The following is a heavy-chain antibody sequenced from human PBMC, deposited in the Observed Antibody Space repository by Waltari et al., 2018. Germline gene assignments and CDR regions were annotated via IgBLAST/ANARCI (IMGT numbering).Heavy chain of an antibody. J-gene: IGHJ3*02. V-gene: IGHV4-39*01. Sequence: QLQLQESGPGLVKPSETLSLTCTVSGGSISSSSYYWGWIRQPPGKGLEWIGSIYYSGGTYYTPSLKSRVTIAVDTSKNQFSLKLSSVTAADTAVYYCARRDGVCLGCHAFDIWGQGTMVTVSS. CDR3: ARRDGVCLGCHAFDI. CDR1: GGSISSSSYY. CDR2: IYYSGGT. D-gene: IGHD2-8*01.